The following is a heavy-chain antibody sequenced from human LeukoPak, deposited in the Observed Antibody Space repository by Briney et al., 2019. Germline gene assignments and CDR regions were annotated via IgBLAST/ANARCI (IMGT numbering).Heavy chain of an antibody. V-gene: IGHV3-30*18. CDR3: AKDREVRGVIDY. D-gene: IGHD3-10*01. CDR1: GFTFSSYS. CDR2: MAGDGSSI. Sequence: PGGSLRLSCAASGFTFSSYSMNWVRQAPGKGLEWVALMAGDGSSIYYADSVKGRFTISRDNSKNTLYLQMNSLRAEDTAVYYCAKDREVRGVIDYWGQGTLVTVSS. J-gene: IGHJ4*02.